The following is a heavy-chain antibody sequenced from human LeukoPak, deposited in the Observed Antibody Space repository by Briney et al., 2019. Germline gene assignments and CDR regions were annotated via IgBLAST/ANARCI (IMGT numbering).Heavy chain of an antibody. V-gene: IGHV3-23*01. CDR3: ARDWGKGDY. CDR2: IYGSGDDT. CDR1: GFTFSGYA. D-gene: IGHD3-16*01. Sequence: PGGSLRLSCAASGFTFSGYAMGWVRQAPGKGLEWVSAIYGSGDDTYYADSVKGRFTISRDNSKNTLYLQMNSLRAEDTAVYYCARDWGKGDYWGQGTLVTVSS. J-gene: IGHJ4*02.